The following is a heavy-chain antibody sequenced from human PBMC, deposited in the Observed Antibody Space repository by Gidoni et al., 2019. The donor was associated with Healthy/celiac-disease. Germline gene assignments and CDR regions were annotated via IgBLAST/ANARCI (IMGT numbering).Heavy chain of an antibody. CDR1: GFTFSSYG. CDR3: AKDSEDIVVVVAATSGTFDY. Sequence: QVQLVESGGGVVQPGRSLRLSCAASGFTFSSYGMPWVSQAPGQGLEGVAVISYYGSNKYYADSVKGRFTISRDNSKNTLYLQMNSLRAEDTAVYYCAKDSEDIVVVVAATSGTFDYWGQGTLVTVSS. CDR2: ISYYGSNK. D-gene: IGHD2-15*01. J-gene: IGHJ4*02. V-gene: IGHV3-30*18.